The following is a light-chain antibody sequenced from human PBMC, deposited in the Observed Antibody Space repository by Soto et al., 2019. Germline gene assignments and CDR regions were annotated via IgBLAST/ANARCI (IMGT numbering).Light chain of an antibody. CDR1: SSDVGGYNY. CDR2: EVS. CDR3: SSYTTSSTRVL. Sequence: QSALTQPASVSGSPGQSITISCTGTSSDVGGYNYVSWYQQHPGKAPKLMIYEVSNRPSEVSNRFSGSKSANTASLTISGLQAEDEADYYCSSYTTSSTRVLFGGGTQLTVL. J-gene: IGLJ2*01. V-gene: IGLV2-14*01.